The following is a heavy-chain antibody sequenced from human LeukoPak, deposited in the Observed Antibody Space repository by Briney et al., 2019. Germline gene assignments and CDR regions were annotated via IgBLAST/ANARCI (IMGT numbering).Heavy chain of an antibody. CDR1: GGSFSGYY. CDR3: ARDDSNRFDY. Sequence: SSETLSLTCAVHGGSFSGYYWSWIRQPPGKGLEWIGEINHSGSTNYNPSLKSRVTISVDTSKNQFSLKLSSVTAADTAVYYCARDDSNRFDYWGQGTLVTVSS. J-gene: IGHJ4*02. V-gene: IGHV4-34*01. D-gene: IGHD3-22*01. CDR2: INHSGST.